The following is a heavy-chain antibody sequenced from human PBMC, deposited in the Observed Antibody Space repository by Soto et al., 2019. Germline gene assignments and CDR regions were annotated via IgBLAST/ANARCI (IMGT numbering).Heavy chain of an antibody. CDR3: ARDAGYSSSLSFSWFDP. CDR2: ISGSGKTI. Sequence: QVQLVESGGGLVQPGGSLRLSCAASGFTFSDYYMTWIRQAPGKGLEWISFISGSGKTIHFADSLEGRFTISRDNTKNSVYLEMNSLRAEDTAVYYCARDAGYSSSLSFSWFDPWGPGTLVTVSS. J-gene: IGHJ5*02. CDR1: GFTFSDYY. V-gene: IGHV3-11*01. D-gene: IGHD6-13*01.